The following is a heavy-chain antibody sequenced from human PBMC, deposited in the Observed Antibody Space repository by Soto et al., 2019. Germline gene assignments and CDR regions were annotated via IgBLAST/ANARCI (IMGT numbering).Heavy chain of an antibody. V-gene: IGHV3-23*01. CDR3: AKAYGASHSPFDC. D-gene: IGHD2-21*01. CDR2: ISGSGDST. CDR1: GFTFRGYA. J-gene: IGHJ4*02. Sequence: EEQLLESGGGLAQPGGSLRLSCAASGFTFRGYARSWVRQAPGKGPEWVSGISGSGDSTYHAKSVKGRFIISRDNSKNTLYLEINSLRAEDTAVYYCAKAYGASHSPFDCWGQGTLVAVSS.